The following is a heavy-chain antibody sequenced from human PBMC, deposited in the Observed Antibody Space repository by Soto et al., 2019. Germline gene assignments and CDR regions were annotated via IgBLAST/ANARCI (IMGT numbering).Heavy chain of an antibody. V-gene: IGHV3-33*01. CDR2: IWYDGSNK. D-gene: IGHD6-19*01. CDR3: ARDQQWLVRFYFDF. J-gene: IGHJ4*02. Sequence: PGGSLRLSCAASGFTFSSYGRHWVRQAPGKGLEWVAVIWYDGSNKYYADSVKGRFTISRDNSKNTPYLQMNSLRAEDTAVYYCARDQQWLVRFYFDFWGQGTLVTVYS. CDR1: GFTFSSYG.